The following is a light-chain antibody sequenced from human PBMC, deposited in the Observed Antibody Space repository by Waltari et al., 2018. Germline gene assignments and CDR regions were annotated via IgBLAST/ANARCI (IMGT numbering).Light chain of an antibody. CDR2: EVN. CDR1: SADVGGYNL. Sequence: QSALTQPASVSGSPGQSITITCTGSSADVGGYNLVSWYQHHPGQAPRLLSYEVNARPSGMPSRFSGSKSGNTASLTISGLQIEDEADYYCCSYGGVNTLGVLFGGGSKLTV. CDR3: CSYGGVNTLGVL. J-gene: IGLJ2*01. V-gene: IGLV2-23*02.